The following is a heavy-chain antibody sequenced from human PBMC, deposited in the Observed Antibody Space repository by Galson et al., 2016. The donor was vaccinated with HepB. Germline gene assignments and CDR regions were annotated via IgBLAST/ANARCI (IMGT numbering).Heavy chain of an antibody. Sequence: SVKVSCKASGYTFTDYGFSWVRQAPGQGPEWMGWISAYSGDTNYAPNFEGRVTISRDTSTTTTYLEVRSLRSDDTAIYYCARDQPDYGDYAAYWGQGTLVTVSS. V-gene: IGHV1-18*04. CDR3: ARDQPDYGDYAAY. CDR2: ISAYSGDT. CDR1: GYTFTDYG. J-gene: IGHJ4*02. D-gene: IGHD4-17*01.